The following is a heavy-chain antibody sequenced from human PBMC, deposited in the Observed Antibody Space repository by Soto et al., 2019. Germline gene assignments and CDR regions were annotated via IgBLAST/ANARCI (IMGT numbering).Heavy chain of an antibody. V-gene: IGHV4-59*01. Sequence: SETLSLTCTVSGGSISSYYWSWIRQPPGKGLEWIGYIYYSESTNYNPSLKSRVTISVDTSKNQFSLKLSSVTAADTAVYYCARENTAMVTSWFDPWGQGTLVTVS. CDR2: IYYSEST. J-gene: IGHJ5*02. CDR1: GGSISSYY. D-gene: IGHD5-18*01. CDR3: ARENTAMVTSWFDP.